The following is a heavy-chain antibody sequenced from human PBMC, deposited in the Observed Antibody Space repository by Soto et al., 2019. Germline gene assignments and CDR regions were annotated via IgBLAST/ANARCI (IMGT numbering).Heavy chain of an antibody. J-gene: IGHJ4*02. CDR3: AKGPIFGVENIYDY. D-gene: IGHD3-3*01. CDR2: MSGSGGTA. CDR1: GFTFSSYA. V-gene: IGHV3-23*01. Sequence: EVQLLESGGGLVQPGGSLRLSCAASGFTFSSYAMSWVRQAPGKGLEWVSGMSGSGGTAYYRDSGKGRFTISRDNSKQTLCLQMSSLRAEYTALYYCAKGPIFGVENIYDYWGQGTLVTVSS.